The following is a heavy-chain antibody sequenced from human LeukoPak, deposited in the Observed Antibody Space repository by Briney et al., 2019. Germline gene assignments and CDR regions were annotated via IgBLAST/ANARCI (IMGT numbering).Heavy chain of an antibody. CDR2: IYPGGVT. J-gene: IGHJ6*04. D-gene: IGHD3-22*01. CDR3: AREIGYYFDSDDSRLRGRLDV. CDR1: GFTINTNY. V-gene: IGHV3-53*01. Sequence: GGSLRLSCAASGFTINTNYMNWVRQALERGLEWLSVIYPGGVTKYAESVKGRFTVSRDIAKNTVYLEMNDLRAEDTALYYCAREIGYYFDSDDSRLRGRLDVWGKGTSVTVSS.